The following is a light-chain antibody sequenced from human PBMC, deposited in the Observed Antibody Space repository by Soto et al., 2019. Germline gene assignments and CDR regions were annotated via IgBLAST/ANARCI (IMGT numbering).Light chain of an antibody. CDR1: SSNIGAGCD. CDR3: QSYDGSLSAP. CDR2: GNS. V-gene: IGLV1-40*01. Sequence: QSVLTQPPSVSGAPGQRVTISCTGSSSNIGAGCDVHWYQQLPGTAPKLLIYGNSNRPSGVPDRFSGSKSGTSASLAITGLQAEDEADYYCQSYDGSLSAPFGTGTKVTVL. J-gene: IGLJ1*01.